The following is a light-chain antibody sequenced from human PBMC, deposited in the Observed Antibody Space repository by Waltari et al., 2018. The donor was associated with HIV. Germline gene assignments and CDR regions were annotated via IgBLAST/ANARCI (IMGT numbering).Light chain of an antibody. CDR2: KAS. Sequence: QMTQSPSTLSASIGDRVTITCRASRSISSWVAWYQQKPGKGPKLLIYKASVLHTGVSSRFNGSGSGTEFTLTINSLQPDDFATYSCQQYFSPTWTFGQGTKVDIK. V-gene: IGKV1-5*03. CDR3: QQYFSPTWT. CDR1: RSISSW. J-gene: IGKJ1*01.